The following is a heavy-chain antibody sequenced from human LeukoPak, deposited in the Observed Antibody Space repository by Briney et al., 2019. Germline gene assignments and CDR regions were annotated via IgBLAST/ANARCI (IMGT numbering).Heavy chain of an antibody. D-gene: IGHD1-26*01. CDR3: ARDVSGGVGATMD. V-gene: IGHV3-11*06. Sequence: GGSLRLSCADFGFTFSDSHMSWIRQAPGKGLEWVSYISESSTYTKYSDSVRGRFTISRDNAKNSLYLQTNSLRAEDTAVYYCARDVSGGVGATMDWGQGTLVTVSS. J-gene: IGHJ4*02. CDR2: ISESSTYT. CDR1: GFTFSDSH.